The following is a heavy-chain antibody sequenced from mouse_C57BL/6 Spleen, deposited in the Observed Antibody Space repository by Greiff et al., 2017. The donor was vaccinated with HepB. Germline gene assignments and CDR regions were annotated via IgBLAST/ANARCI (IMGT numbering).Heavy chain of an antibody. D-gene: IGHD6-1*01. CDR2: IWSDGST. CDR3: AMFECPYYYAMDY. CDR1: GFSLTSYG. J-gene: IGHJ4*01. Sequence: QVQLQQSGPGLVAPSQSLSITCTVSGFSLTSYGVHWVRQPPGKGLEWLVVIWSDGSTTYNSALKSRLSISKDNSKSHVFLKLNSLHTDDTAMYYCAMFECPYYYAMDYLGQGTSVTVSS. V-gene: IGHV2-6*03.